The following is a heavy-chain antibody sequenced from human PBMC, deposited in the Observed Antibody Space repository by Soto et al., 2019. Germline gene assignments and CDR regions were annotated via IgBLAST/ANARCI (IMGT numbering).Heavy chain of an antibody. V-gene: IGHV1-2*02. CDR1: GYTFTGYY. CDR3: AREEQTGANYYLDY. Sequence: ASVKVSCKASGYTFTGYYIHWVRQAPGQGLEWMGSISPHSGGPNYAQRFRGGVTMTRDTSMTTVYMEMSGLTSDDTAVYYCAREEQTGANYYLDYWGQGTLVTVSS. D-gene: IGHD7-27*01. J-gene: IGHJ4*02. CDR2: ISPHSGGP.